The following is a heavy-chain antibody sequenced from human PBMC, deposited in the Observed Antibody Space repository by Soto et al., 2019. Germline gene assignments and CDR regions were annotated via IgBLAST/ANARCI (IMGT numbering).Heavy chain of an antibody. D-gene: IGHD6-25*01. J-gene: IGHJ4*02. Sequence: VASVKVSCKASGGTFSSYAISWVRQAPGQGLEWMGGIIPIFGTANYAQKFQGRVTITADESTSTAYMELSSLRSEDTAVYYCASPGRETATIYHFDYWGQGTLVTVSS. V-gene: IGHV1-69*13. CDR2: IIPIFGTA. CDR1: GGTFSSYA. CDR3: ASPGRETATIYHFDY.